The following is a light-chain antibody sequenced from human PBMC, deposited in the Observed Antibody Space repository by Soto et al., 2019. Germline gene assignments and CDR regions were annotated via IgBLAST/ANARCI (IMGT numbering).Light chain of an antibody. CDR3: QQSFVSPYT. Sequence: DIQMTQSPSSLSAYVTDRVTITCRASQTVNSYLNWYQQKPGKAPKLLISAASTLQGGVPSRFSASGSGTEFTLTLSSLRLEDFATYYCQQSFVSPYTFGQGTKLEI. J-gene: IGKJ2*01. V-gene: IGKV1-39*01. CDR2: AAS. CDR1: QTVNSY.